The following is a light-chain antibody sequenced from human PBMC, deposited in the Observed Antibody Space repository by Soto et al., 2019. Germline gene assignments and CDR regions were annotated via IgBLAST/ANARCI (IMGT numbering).Light chain of an antibody. J-gene: IGKJ1*01. CDR1: QSISSW. Sequence: DIQMTQSPSTLSASVGDRVTITCRASQSISSWLAWYQQKPGKAPKLLIYKASSLESGVPSRFSGSGSGTEFTLPISSLQPDDFATYCCQQYNSYPWTFGQGTKVEIK. CDR3: QQYNSYPWT. V-gene: IGKV1-5*03. CDR2: KAS.